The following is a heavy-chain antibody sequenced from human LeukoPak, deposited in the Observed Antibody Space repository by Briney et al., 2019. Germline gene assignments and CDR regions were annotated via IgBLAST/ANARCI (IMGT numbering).Heavy chain of an antibody. Sequence: SETLSLTCAVYGGSFSGYYWSWIRQPPGKGLEWIGEINHSGSTNYNPSLKSRVTISVDTSKNQFSLKLSCVTAAETAVYYCARGTSPVLRYFDWPSQTPYYFDYWGQGTLVTVSS. D-gene: IGHD3-9*01. CDR2: INHSGST. CDR1: GGSFSGYY. CDR3: ARGTSPVLRYFDWPSQTPYYFDY. V-gene: IGHV4-34*01. J-gene: IGHJ4*02.